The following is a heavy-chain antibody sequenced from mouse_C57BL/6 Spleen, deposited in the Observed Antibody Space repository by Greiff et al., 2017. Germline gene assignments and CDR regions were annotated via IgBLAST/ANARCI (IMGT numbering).Heavy chain of an antibody. V-gene: IGHV1-4*01. CDR1: GYTFTSYT. Sequence: VQLQQSGAELVRPGASVKMSCKASGYTFTSYTMHWVKQRPGQGLEWIGYINPSSGYTKYNQKFKDKATLTADKSSSTAYMQLNSLPSADSAVYYCASKIDGYPFDYWGQGTTLTVSS. CDR3: ASKIDGYPFDY. D-gene: IGHD2-3*01. J-gene: IGHJ2*01. CDR2: INPSSGYT.